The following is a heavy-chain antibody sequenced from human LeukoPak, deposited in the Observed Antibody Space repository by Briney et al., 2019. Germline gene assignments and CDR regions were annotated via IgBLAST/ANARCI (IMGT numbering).Heavy chain of an antibody. CDR2: INSDGSEG. V-gene: IGHV3-7*03. Sequence: GGSLRLSCAVSGFTFSGFWMCWSRQAPGKGLEWVASINSDGSEGYYADVVKGRFTISRDNAKNSLYLQINSRRAEDTAVYYCARSSYSSSSSVWGQGTMVTVSS. D-gene: IGHD6-6*01. CDR1: GFTFSGFW. CDR3: ARSSYSSSSSV. J-gene: IGHJ3*01.